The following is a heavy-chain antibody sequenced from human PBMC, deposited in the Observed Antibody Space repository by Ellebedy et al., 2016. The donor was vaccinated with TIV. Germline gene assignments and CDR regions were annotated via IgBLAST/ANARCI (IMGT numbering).Heavy chain of an antibody. CDR1: GFTFSAFA. V-gene: IGHV3-23*01. Sequence: GESLKISCAASGFTFSAFAMAWVRQTPGKGLQCVSGIYGSGGGIFYSDSVKGRFTISRDNPKNTLYLQMNSLRAEDTGIYYCVKDQIAGDGRWVFDLWGQGTMVTVSS. J-gene: IGHJ3*01. CDR3: VKDQIAGDGRWVFDL. D-gene: IGHD5-24*01. CDR2: IYGSGGGI.